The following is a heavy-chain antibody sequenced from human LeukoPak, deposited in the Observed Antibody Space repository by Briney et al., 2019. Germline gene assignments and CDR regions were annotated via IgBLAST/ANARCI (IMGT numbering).Heavy chain of an antibody. J-gene: IGHJ6*02. CDR1: GYTFTSYG. Sequence: ASVKVSCKASGYTFTSYGISWVRQAPGQGLELMGWISAYNGNTNYAQKLQGRVTMTTDTSTSTAYMELRSLRSDDTAVYYCARDQAMGVLLWFGELDPGDYYGMDVWGQGTTVTVSS. V-gene: IGHV1-18*01. D-gene: IGHD3-10*01. CDR3: ARDQAMGVLLWFGELDPGDYYGMDV. CDR2: ISAYNGNT.